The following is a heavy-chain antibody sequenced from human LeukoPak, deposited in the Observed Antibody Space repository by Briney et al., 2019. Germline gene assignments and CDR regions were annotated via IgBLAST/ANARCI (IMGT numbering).Heavy chain of an antibody. V-gene: IGHV4-34*01. Sequence: PSETLSLTCAVSGGSNSSGGYSWSWIRQPPGKGLEWIGEINHSGSTNYNPSLKSRVTISVDTSKNQFSLKLSSVTAADTAVYYCARDVRWTGRSPYFDYWGQGTLVTVSS. CDR1: GGSNSSGGYS. CDR2: INHSGST. D-gene: IGHD5-24*01. CDR3: ARDVRWTGRSPYFDY. J-gene: IGHJ4*02.